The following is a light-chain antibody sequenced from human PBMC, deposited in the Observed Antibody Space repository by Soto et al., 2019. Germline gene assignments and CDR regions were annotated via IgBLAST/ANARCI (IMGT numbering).Light chain of an antibody. CDR3: HSADTSGSYRV. CDR2: KDS. V-gene: IGLV3-25*03. CDR1: ALPKQY. J-gene: IGLJ2*01. Sequence: SCELTQPPSVAVSPGQTARITCSGDALPKQYATWYQKKPRQAPVLVMYKDSQRPSGIPERFSGSSSGTTVTLTISGVQAEDEADYYFHSADTSGSYRVFGGGTKVTVL.